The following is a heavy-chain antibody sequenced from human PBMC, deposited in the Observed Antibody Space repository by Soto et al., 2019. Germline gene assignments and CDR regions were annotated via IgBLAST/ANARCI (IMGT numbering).Heavy chain of an antibody. V-gene: IGHV3-7*01. J-gene: IGHJ6*02. CDR1: GFTFSSYW. D-gene: IGHD3-10*01. CDR2: IKQDGSEK. Sequence: HPGGSMRLSCAASGFTFSSYWMSWVRQAPGKGLEWVANIKQDGSEKYYVDSVKGRFTISRDNAKNSLYLQMNSLRAEDTAVYYWARDNYYGSRLTYGMDVWGQGTTVTVSS. CDR3: ARDNYYGSRLTYGMDV.